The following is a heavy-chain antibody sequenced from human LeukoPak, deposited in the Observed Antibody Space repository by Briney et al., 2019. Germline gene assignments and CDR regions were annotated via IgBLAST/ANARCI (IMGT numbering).Heavy chain of an antibody. CDR2: MWYDGSNK. J-gene: IGHJ4*02. CDR1: GFTFNSYG. D-gene: IGHD6-19*01. V-gene: IGHV3-33*01. CDR3: ARWRAGIAVAVDY. Sequence: GGSLRLSCAASGFTFNSYGMHWVRQAPGKGLEWVAVMWYDGSNKYYTDSVKGRFTISRDNSKNTLYLQMNSLRAEDTAVYYCARWRAGIAVAVDYWGQGTLVTVSS.